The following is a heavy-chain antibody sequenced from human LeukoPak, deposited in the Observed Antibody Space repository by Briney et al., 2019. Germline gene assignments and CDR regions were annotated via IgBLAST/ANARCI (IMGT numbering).Heavy chain of an antibody. V-gene: IGHV1-69*05. J-gene: IGHJ4*02. CDR3: ARDRVSGSYSGYFDY. CDR2: IIPIFGTA. D-gene: IGHD1-26*01. CDR1: GGTFSSYA. Sequence: GASVTVSCKASGGTFSSYAISWVRQAPGQGLEWMGRIIPIFGTANYAQKFQGRVTITTDESTSTAYMELSSLRSEDTAVYYCARDRVSGSYSGYFDYWGQGTLVTVSS.